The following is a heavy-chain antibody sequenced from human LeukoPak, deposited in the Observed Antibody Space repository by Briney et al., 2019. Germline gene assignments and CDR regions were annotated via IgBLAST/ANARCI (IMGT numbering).Heavy chain of an antibody. CDR2: INPNSGGT. V-gene: IGHV1-2*02. D-gene: IGHD1-26*01. Sequence: GASVKVSCKASGYTFTGYYMHWVRQAPGQGLEWMGWINPNSGGTNYAQKFQGRVTMTRDTSISTAYMELSRLRSDDTAVYYCARDEYSGSSDFDYWGQGTLVTVPS. CDR3: ARDEYSGSSDFDY. CDR1: GYTFTGYY. J-gene: IGHJ4*02.